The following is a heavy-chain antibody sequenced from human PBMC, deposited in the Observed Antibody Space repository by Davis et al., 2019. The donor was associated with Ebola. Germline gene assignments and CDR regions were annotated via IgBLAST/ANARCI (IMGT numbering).Heavy chain of an antibody. Sequence: ASVKVSCKASGYTFTSYDINWVRQATGQGLEWMGWMNPNSGNTGYAQKFQGRVTMTRNTSISTAYMELSSLRSEDTAVYYCARWLVLRGDYGMDVWGQGTTVTVSS. V-gene: IGHV1-8*01. CDR1: GYTFTSYD. CDR3: ARWLVLRGDYGMDV. D-gene: IGHD4/OR15-4a*01. CDR2: MNPNSGNT. J-gene: IGHJ6*02.